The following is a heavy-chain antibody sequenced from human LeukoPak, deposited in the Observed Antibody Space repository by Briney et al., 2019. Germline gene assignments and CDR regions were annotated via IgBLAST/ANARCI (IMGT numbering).Heavy chain of an antibody. V-gene: IGHV1-69*04. J-gene: IGHJ4*02. CDR2: IIPVLDIV. D-gene: IGHD5-24*01. Sequence: SVKVSCNASGGTFSFYAMNWVRQAPGQGLEWVGRIIPVLDIVSYAQRFQGRVSITADKSTNTADMELSSLTSEDMAVYFCASDGHCRDDACSQVWYFDPWGQGTRVTVSS. CDR3: ASDGHCRDDACSQVWYFDP. CDR1: GGTFSFYA.